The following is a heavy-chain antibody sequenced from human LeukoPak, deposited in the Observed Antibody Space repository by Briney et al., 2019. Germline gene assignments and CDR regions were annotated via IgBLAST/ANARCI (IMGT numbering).Heavy chain of an antibody. J-gene: IGHJ4*02. CDR2: ISGDSHHI. D-gene: IGHD6-19*01. V-gene: IGHV3-21*01. Sequence: PGGSLRLSWAVSAFTFSSHSLNWVRQAQGKVMEWVSSISGDSHHIFYADSVKGRFTISRDNAKNSLYLQMNSLKAEDTAVYYCAKFETVAVIVMDFWGQGTLVTVSS. CDR3: AKFETVAVIVMDF. CDR1: AFTFSSHS.